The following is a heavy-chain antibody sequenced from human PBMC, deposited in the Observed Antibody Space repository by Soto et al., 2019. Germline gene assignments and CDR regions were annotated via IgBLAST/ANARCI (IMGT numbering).Heavy chain of an antibody. Sequence: QVQLVQSGAEVKKPGSSVKVSCKASGDILSRYTIGWVRQAPGQGLEWMGRIIPLLDIANYAQKFQGRVTIIADKSTNTAYMELSSLRSEDTAVYFCAREDYGGNFYFFDYWGQGTLVTVSS. CDR3: AREDYGGNFYFFDY. CDR2: IIPLLDIA. D-gene: IGHD4-17*01. CDR1: GDILSRYT. V-gene: IGHV1-69*08. J-gene: IGHJ4*02.